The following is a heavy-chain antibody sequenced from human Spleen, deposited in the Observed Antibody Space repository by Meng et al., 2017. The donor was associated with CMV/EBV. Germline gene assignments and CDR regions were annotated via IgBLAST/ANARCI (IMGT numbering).Heavy chain of an antibody. V-gene: IGHV1-2*02. D-gene: IGHD3-3*01. CDR3: AKDASNLWSGYYVDY. Sequence: ASVKVSCKASGYTFTSYGISWVRQAPGQGLEWMGWIHPNSGGTNYAQRFQGRVTMTRDTSVSTGYMELRRLSSDHTAVYYCAKDASNLWSGYYVDYWGQGSLVTVSS. CDR1: GYTFTSYG. CDR2: IHPNSGGT. J-gene: IGHJ4*02.